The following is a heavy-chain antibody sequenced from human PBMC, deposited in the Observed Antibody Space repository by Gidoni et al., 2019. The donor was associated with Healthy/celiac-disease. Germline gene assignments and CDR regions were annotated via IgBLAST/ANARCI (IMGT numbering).Heavy chain of an antibody. Sequence: QVQRVESGGGMVKPGGYLRLSCAACGFTFSYYYMRWIRQAPGKGLGWVSYISSSGSTIYYADSVKGRFTISRDNAKNSLYLQMNSLRAEDTAVYYCASLWYWVAGVDYWGQGTLVTVSS. CDR1: GFTFSYYY. CDR3: ASLWYWVAGVDY. V-gene: IGHV3-11*01. D-gene: IGHD6-19*01. J-gene: IGHJ4*02. CDR2: ISSSGSTI.